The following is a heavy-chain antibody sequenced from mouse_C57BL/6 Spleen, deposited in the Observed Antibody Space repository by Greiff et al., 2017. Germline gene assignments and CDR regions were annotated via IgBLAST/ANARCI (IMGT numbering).Heavy chain of an antibody. J-gene: IGHJ2*01. D-gene: IGHD2-4*01. CDR2: INPNNGGT. CDR1: GYTFTDYY. Sequence: EVQLQQSGPELVKPGASVKISCKASGYTFTDYYMNWVKQSHGKSLEWIGDINPNNGGTSYNQKFKGKATLTVDKSSSTAYMELRSLTSEDSAVYYCARVHYDYDDPRYWGQGTTLTVSS. V-gene: IGHV1-26*01. CDR3: ARVHYDYDDPRY.